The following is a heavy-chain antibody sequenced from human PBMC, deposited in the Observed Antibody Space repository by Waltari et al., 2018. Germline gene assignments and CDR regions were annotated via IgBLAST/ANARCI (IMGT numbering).Heavy chain of an antibody. CDR3: VTGRAVADF. V-gene: IGHV3-15*01. CDR2: IKSKIDGGTT. J-gene: IGHJ4*02. D-gene: IGHD6-19*01. CDR1: GFTFNNAW. Sequence: EVQLVESGGDLVKPGGSLRLSCAASGFTFNNAWMSWVRQAPGKGLEWVGRIKSKIDGGTTDYAAPVEGRFTISRDDLQSTLFLQMNSLKSEDTAVYYCVTGRAVADFWGQGTLVTVSS.